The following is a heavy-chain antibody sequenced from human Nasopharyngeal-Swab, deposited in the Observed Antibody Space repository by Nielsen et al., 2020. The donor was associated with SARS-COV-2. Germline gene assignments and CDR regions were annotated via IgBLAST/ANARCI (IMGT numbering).Heavy chain of an antibody. V-gene: IGHV2-5*02. CDR1: GFSLSTSGVG. Sequence: SGPTLVKPTQTLTLTCTFSGFSLSTSGVGVGWIRQPPGKALEWLALIYWDDDKRYSPSLKSRLTITKDTSKNQVVLTMTNMDPVDTATYYCAHPGARSWYSRGGTLDYWGQGTLVTVSS. D-gene: IGHD6-13*01. J-gene: IGHJ4*02. CDR2: IYWDDDK. CDR3: AHPGARSWYSRGGTLDY.